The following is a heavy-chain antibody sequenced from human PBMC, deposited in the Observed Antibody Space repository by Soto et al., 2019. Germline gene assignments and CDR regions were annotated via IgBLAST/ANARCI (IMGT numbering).Heavy chain of an antibody. CDR1: GFTFDDYA. Sequence: EVQLVESGGGLVQPGRSLRLSCAASGFTFDDYAMHWVRQAPGKGLEWVSGISWNSGSIGYADSVKGRFTISRDNAKNSLYLQMNSLRAEDTALYYCATTEGDYWGQGTLVTVSS. CDR3: ATTEGDY. V-gene: IGHV3-9*01. CDR2: ISWNSGSI. J-gene: IGHJ4*02.